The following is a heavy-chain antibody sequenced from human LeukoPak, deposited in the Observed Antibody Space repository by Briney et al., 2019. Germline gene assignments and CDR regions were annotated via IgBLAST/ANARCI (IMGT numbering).Heavy chain of an antibody. Sequence: ASVKVSCKASGYTFTGYYMHWVRQARGQGLEWMGIIKPSGGDTSYAQTFQGRVFMTRDTSTSTVYMELSSLKSEDTAVYYCARVRDGYNDAYDIWGQGTMVTVSS. CDR1: GYTFTGYY. CDR3: ARVRDGYNDAYDI. CDR2: IKPSGGDT. V-gene: IGHV1-46*01. D-gene: IGHD5-24*01. J-gene: IGHJ3*02.